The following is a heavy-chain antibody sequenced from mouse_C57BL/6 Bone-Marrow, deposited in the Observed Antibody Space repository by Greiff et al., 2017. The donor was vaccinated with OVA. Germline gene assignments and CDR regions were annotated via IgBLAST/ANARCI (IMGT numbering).Heavy chain of an antibody. CDR2: ISYDGSN. Sequence: EVKLQESGPGLVKPSQSLSLTCSVTGYSITSGYYWTWIRQFPGNKLEWMGYISYDGSNNYNPSLKNRISITRDTSKNQFFLKLNSVTTEDTATYYCARGDGYYLYYFDYWGQGTTLTVSS. V-gene: IGHV3-6*01. CDR1: GYSITSGYY. D-gene: IGHD2-3*01. CDR3: ARGDGYYLYYFDY. J-gene: IGHJ2*01.